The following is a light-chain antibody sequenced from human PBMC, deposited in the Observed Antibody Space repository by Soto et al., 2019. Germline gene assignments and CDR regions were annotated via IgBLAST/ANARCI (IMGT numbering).Light chain of an antibody. V-gene: IGKV1-9*01. CDR2: AAS. CDR1: QGISNH. J-gene: IGKJ2*02. Sequence: EIQLTQSPSFLSASVGDRVTITCQASQGISNHLAWYQQKPGKAPKLLIYAASTLQSGVPSRFSGSGSGTEFTLTISSLQPEDFATYYCQQLYSYPCTFGQGTKLDIK. CDR3: QQLYSYPCT.